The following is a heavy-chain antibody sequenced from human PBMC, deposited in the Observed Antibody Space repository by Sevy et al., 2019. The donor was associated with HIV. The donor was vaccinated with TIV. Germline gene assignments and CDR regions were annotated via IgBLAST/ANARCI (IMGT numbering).Heavy chain of an antibody. V-gene: IGHV3-30*04. J-gene: IGHJ4*02. CDR2: ISYDGNDK. CDR3: ARAQGVLLWFGEFPL. CDR1: AFTFSSYA. Sequence: GGSLRLSCAASAFTFSSYAMHWVRQAPGKGLEWVAVISYDGNDKDYADSVKGRFTISQDNSKNTLYLQINSLRIEDTAVYYCARAQGVLLWFGEFPLWGPGTLVTVSS. D-gene: IGHD3-10*01.